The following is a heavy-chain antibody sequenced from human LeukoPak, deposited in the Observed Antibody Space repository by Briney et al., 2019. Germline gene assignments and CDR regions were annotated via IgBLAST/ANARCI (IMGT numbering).Heavy chain of an antibody. CDR1: GGTFSSYA. CDR3: ASQASDGYCGGDCYLNFDY. Sequence: LVKVSCKASGGTFSSYAISWVRQAPGQGLEWMGGIIPIFGTANYAQKFQGRVTITADESTSTAYMELSSLRSEDTAVYYCASQASDGYCGGDCYLNFDYWGQGTLVTVSS. J-gene: IGHJ4*02. D-gene: IGHD2-21*02. CDR2: IIPIFGTA. V-gene: IGHV1-69*13.